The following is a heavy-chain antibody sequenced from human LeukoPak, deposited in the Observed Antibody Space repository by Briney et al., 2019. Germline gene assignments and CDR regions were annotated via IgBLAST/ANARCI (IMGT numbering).Heavy chain of an antibody. CDR1: GGSISSGDYY. J-gene: IGHJ4*02. Sequence: SETLSLTCTVSGGSISSGDYYWSWIRQPPGKGLEWIGYIYYSGSTYYNPSLKSRVTISVDTSKNQFSLRLSSVTAADTAVYYCARDRDYAFDYWGQGTLVTVSS. D-gene: IGHD4/OR15-4a*01. CDR3: ARDRDYAFDY. V-gene: IGHV4-30-4*01. CDR2: IYYSGST.